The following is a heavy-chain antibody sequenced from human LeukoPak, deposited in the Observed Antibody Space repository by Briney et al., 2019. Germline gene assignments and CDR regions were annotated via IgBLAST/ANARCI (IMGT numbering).Heavy chain of an antibody. J-gene: IGHJ4*02. Sequence: ASVKVSCKPSGDSFNRFAVNWVRQAPGQGLEWMGRIMPTLGITNYAKEFQARVTITADISPSAAYMELKNLTSLDTAVYYCARGLTDSIHYWGQGTQVTVSS. D-gene: IGHD3-10*01. V-gene: IGHV1-69*04. CDR1: GDSFNRFA. CDR3: ARGLTDSIHY. CDR2: IMPTLGIT.